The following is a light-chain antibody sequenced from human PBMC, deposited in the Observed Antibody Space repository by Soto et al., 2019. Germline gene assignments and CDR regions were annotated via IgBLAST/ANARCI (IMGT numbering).Light chain of an antibody. CDR3: HQYDSSPET. Sequence: EIVLTQSPGTLSLSPGERATLSCRASQSLSSSYLAWYQQKPGQAPRLLIYGASSRATGIPDRFSGSGSGTDFTLTISRLEAEDFAVYYCHQYDSSPETFGRGTKLEIK. CDR2: GAS. V-gene: IGKV3-20*01. J-gene: IGKJ2*01. CDR1: QSLSSSY.